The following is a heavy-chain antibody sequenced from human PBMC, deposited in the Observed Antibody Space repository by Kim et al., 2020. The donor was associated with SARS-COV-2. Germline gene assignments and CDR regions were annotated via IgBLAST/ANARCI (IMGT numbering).Heavy chain of an antibody. Sequence: GGSLRLSCAASGFIFTSYGMHWVRQSPGKGLEWVAVIWYDGSNKYYADSVKGRFTISRDNSKNTLYLQMNSLRAEDTAVYYCAKDWGYYYDSSAYHPVAYYFDYWGQGTLVTVSS. V-gene: IGHV3-33*06. CDR2: IWYDGSNK. J-gene: IGHJ4*02. CDR1: GFIFTSYG. CDR3: AKDWGYYYDSSAYHPVAYYFDY. D-gene: IGHD3-22*01.